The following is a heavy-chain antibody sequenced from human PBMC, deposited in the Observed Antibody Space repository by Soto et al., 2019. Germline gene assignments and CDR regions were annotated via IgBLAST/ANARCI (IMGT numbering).Heavy chain of an antibody. J-gene: IGHJ4*02. Sequence: WGSLRLSCAASGFTFVSYWISWFRQAPGKGLEWVANVKGDGSDTYYVDSVKGRFTISRDNAKNSLYLQMNSLRAEDTAVYYCATSAAAPGNYWGQGTLVTVSS. CDR1: GFTFVSYW. D-gene: IGHD6-13*01. CDR2: VKGDGSDT. V-gene: IGHV3-7*01. CDR3: ATSAAAPGNY.